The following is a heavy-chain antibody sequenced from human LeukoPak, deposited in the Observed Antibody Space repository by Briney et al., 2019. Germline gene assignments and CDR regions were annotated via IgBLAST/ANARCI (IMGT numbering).Heavy chain of an antibody. CDR3: ARGQSGKEADY. V-gene: IGHV3-7*01. CDR1: GFIFSSYW. CDR2: IKQDGSEK. J-gene: IGHJ4*02. Sequence: GGSLRLSCAASGFIFSSYWMSWVRQAPGKGLEWVANIKQDGSEKYYVDSVKGRFTISRDNAKNSLYLQMNSLRAEDTAVYYCARGQSGKEADYWGQGTLVTASS.